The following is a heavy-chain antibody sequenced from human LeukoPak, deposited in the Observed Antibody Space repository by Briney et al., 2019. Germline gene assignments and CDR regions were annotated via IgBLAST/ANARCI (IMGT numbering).Heavy chain of an antibody. J-gene: IGHJ4*02. Sequence: ASVKVSCKASGGTFSSYAISWVRQAPGQGLEWMGGIIPIFGTANYAQKFQGRVTITTDESTSTAYMELSSLRSEDTAVYYCASGYSFNSFDYWGQGTLVTVSS. CDR2: IIPIFGTA. D-gene: IGHD3-22*01. CDR3: ASGYSFNSFDY. CDR1: GGTFSSYA. V-gene: IGHV1-69*05.